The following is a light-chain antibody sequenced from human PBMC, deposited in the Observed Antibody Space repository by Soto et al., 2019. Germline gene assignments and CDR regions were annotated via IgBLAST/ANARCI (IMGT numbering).Light chain of an antibody. CDR1: QSISNY. J-gene: IGKJ1*01. CDR2: KAS. V-gene: IGKV1-5*03. CDR3: QHYNSYSEA. Sequence: DIQMTQSPSSLSASVGDRVTITFLTSQSISNYLNWYQQKPGKAPKLLIYKASTLKSGVPSRFSGSGSGTEFTLTISSLQPDDFATYYCQHYNSYSEAFGQGTKVDI.